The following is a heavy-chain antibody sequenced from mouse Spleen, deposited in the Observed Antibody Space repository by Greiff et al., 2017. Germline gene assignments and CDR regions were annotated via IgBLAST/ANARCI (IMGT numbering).Heavy chain of an antibody. D-gene: IGHD2-3*01. CDR1: GFTFSDYG. V-gene: IGHV5-15*01. CDR3: ARRGMMGYFDY. Sequence: EVKLVESGGGLVKPGGSLKLSCAASGFTFSDYGMAWVRQAPGKGPEWVAFISNLAYSIYYADTVTGRFTISRENAKNTLYLEMSSLRSEDTAMYYCARRGMMGYFDYWGQGTTLTVSS. J-gene: IGHJ2*01. CDR2: ISNLAYSI.